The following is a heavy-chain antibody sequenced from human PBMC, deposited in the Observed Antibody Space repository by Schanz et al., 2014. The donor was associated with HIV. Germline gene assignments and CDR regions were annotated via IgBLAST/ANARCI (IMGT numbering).Heavy chain of an antibody. Sequence: QVQLVESGGGVVQPGRSLRLSCAASGFTLNSYGMHWVRQAPGKGLEWVAVIWYDGSNKDYGDSVKGRFTISRDNSKNTLYLQMNSLRDEDTAVYYCARSPSYGMDVWGQGTTVTVSS. CDR2: IWYDGSNK. CDR3: ARSPSYGMDV. CDR1: GFTLNSYG. V-gene: IGHV3-33*01. J-gene: IGHJ6*02.